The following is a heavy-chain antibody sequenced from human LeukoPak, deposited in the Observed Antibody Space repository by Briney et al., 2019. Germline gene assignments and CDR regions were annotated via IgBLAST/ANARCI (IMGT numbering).Heavy chain of an antibody. CDR3: AHGDYGGQAYNLFDP. D-gene: IGHD4-17*01. J-gene: IGHJ5*02. CDR1: GFTFSTYW. CDR2: IKQDGSEK. V-gene: IGHV3-7*01. Sequence: GGSLRLSCAASGFTFSTYWMSWVRQAPGKGLEWVANIKQDGSEKYYVDSVKGRFTISRDNAKNSLYLQMNSLRAEDTAVYYCAHGDYGGQAYNLFDPWGQGTLVTISS.